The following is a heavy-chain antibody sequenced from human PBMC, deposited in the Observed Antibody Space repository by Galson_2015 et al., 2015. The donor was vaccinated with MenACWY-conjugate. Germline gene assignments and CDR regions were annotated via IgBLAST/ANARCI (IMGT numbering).Heavy chain of an antibody. J-gene: IGHJ3*02. Sequence: SLRLSCAASGFIFSAHYMDWVRQGPGRGLEWVGRIRDRGHSHTTEYAASVKGRFTISRDESESSVYLQMNSQESEDAAVYNCTRRMLGSTDGYDIWGQVTRVAV. D-gene: IGHD1-26*01. CDR3: TRRMLGSTDGYDI. CDR1: GFIFSAHY. CDR2: IRDRGHSHTT. V-gene: IGHV3-72*01.